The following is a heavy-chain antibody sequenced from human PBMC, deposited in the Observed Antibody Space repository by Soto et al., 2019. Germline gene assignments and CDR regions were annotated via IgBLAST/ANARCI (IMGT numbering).Heavy chain of an antibody. CDR3: AKEVERTFDFRY. D-gene: IGHD1-1*01. CDR1: GFTFSSYA. Sequence: GGALRLSCAASGFTFSSYAMNWVRQAPGKGLEWGSGIPGSGDSTYYADSVKGRFTISRDNSKNTLYLQMTSLRVEDTALYSCAKEVERTFDFRYWGRGTLVPVSS. J-gene: IGHJ4*02. V-gene: IGHV3-23*01. CDR2: IPGSGDST.